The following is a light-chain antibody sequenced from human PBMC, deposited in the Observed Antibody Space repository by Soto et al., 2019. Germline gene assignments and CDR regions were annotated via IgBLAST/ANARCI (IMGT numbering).Light chain of an antibody. J-gene: IGLJ2*01. V-gene: IGLV2-14*01. CDR3: SSYTSSKTLL. CDR2: DVF. CDR1: SSDVGGYNY. Sequence: QSALTQPASVSGSPGQSITISCTGTSSDVGGYNYVAWYQQYPGKAPKLMIYDVFNRPSGVSNRFSASKSGNTASLTISGLQAEDEAAYYCSSYTSSKTLLFGGGTQLTVL.